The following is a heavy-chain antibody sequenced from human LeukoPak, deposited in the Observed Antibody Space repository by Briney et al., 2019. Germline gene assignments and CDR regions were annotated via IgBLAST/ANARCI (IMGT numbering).Heavy chain of an antibody. V-gene: IGHV4-34*01. Sequence: PSETLSLTCAVYGGSFSGYYWSWIRQPPGKGLEWIGEINHSGSTNYNPSLKSRVTISVDTSKNQFSLKLSSVTAADTAVYYCARDKSPPWFDPWGQGTLVTVSS. J-gene: IGHJ5*02. CDR1: GGSFSGYY. CDR3: ARDKSPPWFDP. CDR2: INHSGST.